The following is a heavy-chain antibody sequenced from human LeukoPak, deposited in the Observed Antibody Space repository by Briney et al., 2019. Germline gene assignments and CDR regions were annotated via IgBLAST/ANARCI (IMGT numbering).Heavy chain of an antibody. CDR2: FHISGHI. CDR3: ARRVADPLGNLVDL. D-gene: IGHD6-13*01. Sequence: KPSETLSLTCSVSGALISANYWFWIRQSAGKGLECIGRFHISGHIDYNPSLKSRVTMSADTSKNHLSLQLNSVTAADTAVYYCARRVADPLGNLVDLWGQGTRVTVSS. J-gene: IGHJ3*01. V-gene: IGHV4-4*07. CDR1: GALISANY.